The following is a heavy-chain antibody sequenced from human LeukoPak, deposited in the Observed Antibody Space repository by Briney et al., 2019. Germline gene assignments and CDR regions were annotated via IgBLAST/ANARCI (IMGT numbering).Heavy chain of an antibody. Sequence: GGSLRLSCAASGFTFSNYAMTWVRQAPGKGLEWVSAISTSGSTTYYADSVKGRFTIFRDNSKNTLYLQMNSLRAEDTAVYYCARERPVVPATPGWFDPWGQGTLVTVSS. J-gene: IGHJ5*02. CDR1: GFTFSNYA. CDR2: ISTSGSTT. CDR3: ARERPVVPATPGWFDP. D-gene: IGHD2-2*01. V-gene: IGHV3-23*01.